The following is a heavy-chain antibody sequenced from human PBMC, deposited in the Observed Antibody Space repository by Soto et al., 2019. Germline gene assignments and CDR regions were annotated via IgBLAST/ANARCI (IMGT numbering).Heavy chain of an antibody. Sequence: VQLVESGGGSVRPGWSLRLSCAAFGFTYNSYDMHWVRQVAGGGLEWVSSMGGAGAKEYAASVRGRFIISRDNAKNSLYLQMDSLRVGDTAVYYCTRAAFGDGMDLWGQGTPVTVSS. CDR2: MGGAGAK. D-gene: IGHD3-10*01. CDR3: TRAAFGDGMDL. J-gene: IGHJ6*02. V-gene: IGHV3-13*01. CDR1: GFTYNSYD.